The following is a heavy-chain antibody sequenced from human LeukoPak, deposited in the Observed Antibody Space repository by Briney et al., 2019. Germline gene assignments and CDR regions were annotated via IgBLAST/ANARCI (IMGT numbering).Heavy chain of an antibody. CDR2: IYYSGST. CDR1: GGSFSGYY. CDR3: AREATILSAFDI. Sequence: SETLSLTCAVYGGSFSGYYWSWIRQPPGKGLEWIGSIYYSGSTYYNPSLKSRVTISVDTSKNQFSLKLSSVTAADTAVYYCAREATILSAFDIWGQGTMVTVSS. D-gene: IGHD5-12*01. V-gene: IGHV4-34*01. J-gene: IGHJ3*02.